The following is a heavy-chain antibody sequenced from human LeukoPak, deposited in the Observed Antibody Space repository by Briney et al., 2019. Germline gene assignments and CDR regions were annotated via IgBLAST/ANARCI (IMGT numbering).Heavy chain of an antibody. D-gene: IGHD5-12*01. V-gene: IGHV3-30*18. CDR3: AKDRGYSHGFEY. J-gene: IGHJ4*02. CDR2: ISYDGSNK. CDR1: GFTFSSYG. Sequence: PGGSLRLSCAASGFTFSSYGMHWVRQAPGKGLEWVAAISYDGSNKEYVDSVKGRFTISRDNSKNTLYLQMNSLRAEDTAVYYCAKDRGYSHGFEYWGQGTLVTVSS.